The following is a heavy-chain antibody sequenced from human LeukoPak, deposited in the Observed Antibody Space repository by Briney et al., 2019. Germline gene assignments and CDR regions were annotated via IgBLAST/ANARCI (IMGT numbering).Heavy chain of an antibody. Sequence: GGSLRLSCAASGFIFSSFEMHWVRQTPGKGLEWISYISSRAATIQYADSVKGRFTISRDDAKKSVFLQMSSLRAEDTGVYYCARDNGWGATDYWGQGTLVTVSS. CDR3: ARDNGWGATDY. CDR2: ISSRAATI. J-gene: IGHJ4*02. D-gene: IGHD1-26*01. V-gene: IGHV3-48*03. CDR1: GFIFSSFE.